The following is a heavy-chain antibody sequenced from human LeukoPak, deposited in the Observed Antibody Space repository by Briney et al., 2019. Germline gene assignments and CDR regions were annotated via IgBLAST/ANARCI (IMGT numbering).Heavy chain of an antibody. CDR3: ARRTNDGSGSYYNPDAFDI. D-gene: IGHD3-10*01. CDR1: GYSFTSYW. CDR2: IYPGDSDT. J-gene: IGHJ3*02. V-gene: IGHV5-51*01. Sequence: GESLKISCKGSGYSFTSYWIGWVRQMPGKGLEWMGIIYPGDSDTRYSPSFQGQVTISADKSISTAYLQWSSLKASDTAMYYCARRTNDGSGSYYNPDAFDIWGQGTMVTVSS.